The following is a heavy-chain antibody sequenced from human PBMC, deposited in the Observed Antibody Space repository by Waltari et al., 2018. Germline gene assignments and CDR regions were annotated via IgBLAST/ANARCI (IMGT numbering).Heavy chain of an antibody. CDR2: IIPSFGTA. D-gene: IGHD2-15*01. CDR1: GGTFSSYA. CDR3: ARDTRPTMVVGHAFDI. Sequence: QVQLVQSGAEVKKPGSSVKVSCKASGGTFSSYAISWVRQAPGQGLEWMGRIIPSFGTANYAQKFQGRVTITADKSTSTAYMERSSLRSEDTAVYYCARDTRPTMVVGHAFDIWGQGTMVTVSS. J-gene: IGHJ3*02. V-gene: IGHV1-69*08.